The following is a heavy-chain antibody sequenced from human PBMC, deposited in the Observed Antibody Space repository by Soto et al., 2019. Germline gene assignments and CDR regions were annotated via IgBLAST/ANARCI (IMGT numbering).Heavy chain of an antibody. D-gene: IGHD3-9*01. J-gene: IGHJ4*02. CDR2: TYYRSKWYN. CDR3: ASPHPLIGYWDFDY. Sequence: PSQTLSLTCAISGDSVSSNSAAWNWIRQSPSRGLEWLGRTYYRSKWYNDYAVSVKSRITINPDTSKNQFSLQLNSVTPEDTAVYYCASPHPLIGYWDFDYWGQGTLVTVSS. CDR1: GDSVSSNSAA. V-gene: IGHV6-1*01.